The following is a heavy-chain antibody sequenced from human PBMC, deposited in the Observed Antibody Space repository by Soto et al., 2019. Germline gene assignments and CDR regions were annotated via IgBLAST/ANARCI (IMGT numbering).Heavy chain of an antibody. V-gene: IGHV3-30*18. Sequence: PGGSLSLSCAACGFTISSYGIHWGRQAPGKGLEWLAVISYDGSNKYYADSVKGRFTISRDNSKNTLYLQMNSLRAEDTAVYYCAKSTTPHYYYGMDVWGQGTTVTVSS. J-gene: IGHJ6*02. D-gene: IGHD2-15*01. CDR3: AKSTTPHYYYGMDV. CDR1: GFTISSYG. CDR2: ISYDGSNK.